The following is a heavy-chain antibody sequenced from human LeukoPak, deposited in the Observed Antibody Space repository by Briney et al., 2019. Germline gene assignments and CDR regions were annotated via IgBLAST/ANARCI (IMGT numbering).Heavy chain of an antibody. V-gene: IGHV3-23*01. CDR3: AKDLDYVFNYGMDV. CDR2: ISGSGGST. Sequence: GGSLRLSCAASGFTSSSYAMSWVRQAPGKGLEWVSAISGSGGSTYYADSVKGRFTISRDNSKNTLYLQMNSLRAEDTAVYYCAKDLDYVFNYGMDVWGQGTTVTVSS. CDR1: GFTSSSYA. J-gene: IGHJ6*02. D-gene: IGHD4-17*01.